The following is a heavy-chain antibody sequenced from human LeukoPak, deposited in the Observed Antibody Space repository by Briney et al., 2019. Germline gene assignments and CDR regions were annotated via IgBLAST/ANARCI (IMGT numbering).Heavy chain of an antibody. D-gene: IGHD1-26*01. CDR2: IKQDGSEK. Sequence: GRSLRLSCAASGFTSTSYWMSCVRQAAGKGLEWVANIKQDGSEKYYVDSVKGRFTISRDNAKNSLYLQMNSLRTEDTAVYYCAREVGYSGSYWGTYFDYWGQGTLVTVSS. J-gene: IGHJ4*02. CDR1: GFTSTSYW. CDR3: AREVGYSGSYWGTYFDY. V-gene: IGHV3-7*01.